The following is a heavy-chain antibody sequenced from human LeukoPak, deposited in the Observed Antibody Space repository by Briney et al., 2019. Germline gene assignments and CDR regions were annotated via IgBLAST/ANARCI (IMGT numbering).Heavy chain of an antibody. D-gene: IGHD4-23*01. CDR2: IIPIFGTA. CDR3: AREPYGGNSGGGY. J-gene: IGHJ4*02. V-gene: IGHV1-69*01. CDR1: GGTFSSYA. Sequence: SVKVSCKASGGTFSSYAISWVRQAPGQGLEWMRGIIPIFGTANYAQKFQGRVTITADESTSTAYMELSSLRSEDTAVYYCAREPYGGNSGGGYWGQGTLVTVSS.